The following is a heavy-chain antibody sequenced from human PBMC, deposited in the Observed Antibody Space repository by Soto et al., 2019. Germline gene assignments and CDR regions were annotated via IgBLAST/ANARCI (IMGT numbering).Heavy chain of an antibody. D-gene: IGHD3-10*01. V-gene: IGHV3-30*18. CDR3: AKLWFGELLSSYNDY. Sequence: GGSLRLSCAPSGFTFCSYVMHWVRQAPGKGLGWVAVISYDGSNKYHADSVKGRFTISRDNSKNTLYLQMNSLRAEDTAVYYCAKLWFGELLSSYNDYWGQGTLVTVSS. CDR1: GFTFCSYV. CDR2: ISYDGSNK. J-gene: IGHJ4*02.